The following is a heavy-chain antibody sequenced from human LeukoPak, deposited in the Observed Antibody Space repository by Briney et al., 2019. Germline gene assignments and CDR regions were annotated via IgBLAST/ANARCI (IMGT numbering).Heavy chain of an antibody. D-gene: IGHD2-2*01. CDR2: IYITGSP. CDR3: ARVGGYCSSSSCYNWFDP. J-gene: IGHJ5*02. V-gene: IGHV4-4*07. Sequence: PSETLSLTCSVSGGSISSYHWNWIRKPAGKGLEWIGRIYITGSPNYNPSLKSRVTMSVDTSKNQFSLQLSSVTAADTAVYYCARVGGYCSSSSCYNWFDPWGQGTLVTVSS. CDR1: GGSISSYH.